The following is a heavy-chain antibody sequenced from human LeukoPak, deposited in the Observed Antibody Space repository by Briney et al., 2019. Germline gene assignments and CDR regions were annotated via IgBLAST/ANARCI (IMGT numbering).Heavy chain of an antibody. CDR3: ARVSSDDSSGYYWNWFDP. CDR1: GGSISSSSYY. CDR2: IYYSGST. V-gene: IGHV4-39*07. Sequence: SSETLSLNCTVSGGSISSSSYYWGWIRQPPGKGLEWIGSIYYSGSTYYNPSLKSRVTISVDTSKNQFSLKLSSVTAADTAVYYCARVSSDDSSGYYWNWFDPWGQGTLVTVSS. J-gene: IGHJ5*02. D-gene: IGHD3-22*01.